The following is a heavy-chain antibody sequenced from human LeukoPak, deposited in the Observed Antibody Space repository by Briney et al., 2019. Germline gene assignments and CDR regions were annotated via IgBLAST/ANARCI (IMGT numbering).Heavy chain of an antibody. D-gene: IGHD3-10*01. CDR3: ARGSLWFGELPFDP. CDR1: GFTFSSYW. Sequence: GGSLRLSCAASGFTFSSYWMSWVRQAPGKGLEWVANIKQDGSEKYYVDSVKGRFTISRDNAKNSLYLQMNSLRAEDTAVYYCARGSLWFGELPFDPWGQGTLVTVSS. CDR2: IKQDGSEK. V-gene: IGHV3-7*03. J-gene: IGHJ5*02.